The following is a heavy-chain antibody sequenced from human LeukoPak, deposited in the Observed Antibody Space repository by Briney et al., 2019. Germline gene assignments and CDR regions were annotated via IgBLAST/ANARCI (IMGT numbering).Heavy chain of an antibody. J-gene: IGHJ4*02. CDR1: GGSVSSGNYY. V-gene: IGHV4-61*01. CDR3: ARVSVAGTGPDY. CDR2: MSNNGHT. Sequence: SETLSLTCTVSGGSVSSGNYYWSWIRQPPGKGLEWIGFMSNNGHTDSNASLKSRVTISVDTSKNQFSLKLKSVTAADTAVYYCARVSVAGTGPDYWGQGTLVTVSS. D-gene: IGHD6-13*01.